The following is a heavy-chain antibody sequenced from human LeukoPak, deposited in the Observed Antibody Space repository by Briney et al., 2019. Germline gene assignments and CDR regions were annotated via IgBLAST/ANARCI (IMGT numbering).Heavy chain of an antibody. Sequence: SETLSLTCAVSGYSISSGYYWGWIRQPPGKGLEWIGSIYHSGSTYYNPSLKGRVTISVDTSKNQFSLKLSSVTAADTAVYYCARRLEYSSGWYGNDAFDIWGQGTMVTVSS. D-gene: IGHD6-19*01. CDR1: GYSISSGYY. CDR2: IYHSGST. V-gene: IGHV4-38-2*01. CDR3: ARRLEYSSGWYGNDAFDI. J-gene: IGHJ3*02.